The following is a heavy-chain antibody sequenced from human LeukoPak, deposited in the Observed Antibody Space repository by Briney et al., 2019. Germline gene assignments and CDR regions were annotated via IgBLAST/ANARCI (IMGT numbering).Heavy chain of an antibody. CDR3: ARAASVVVPAAIGLDP. D-gene: IGHD2-2*02. J-gene: IGHJ5*02. CDR1: GGTFSSHA. Sequence: SVKVSCKASGGTFSSHAISWVRQAPGQGLEWMGGIIPIFGTANYAQKFQGRVTITADESTSTVYMELSSLRSEDTAVYYCARAASVVVPAAIGLDPWGQGTLVTVSS. CDR2: IIPIFGTA. V-gene: IGHV1-69*13.